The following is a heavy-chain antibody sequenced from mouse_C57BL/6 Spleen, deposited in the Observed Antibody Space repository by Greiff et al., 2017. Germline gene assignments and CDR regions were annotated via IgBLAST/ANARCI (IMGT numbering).Heavy chain of an antibody. CDR1: GFTFSDYG. CDR3: ARHWPRLYAMDY. D-gene: IGHD3-2*02. Sequence: EVMLVESGGGLVKPGGSLKLSCAASGFTFSDYGMHWVRQAPEKGLEWVAYISSGSSTIYYADTVKGRFTISSDNAKNTLFLQMTSLRSEDTAMYYCARHWPRLYAMDYWGQGTSVTVST. V-gene: IGHV5-17*01. CDR2: ISSGSSTI. J-gene: IGHJ4*01.